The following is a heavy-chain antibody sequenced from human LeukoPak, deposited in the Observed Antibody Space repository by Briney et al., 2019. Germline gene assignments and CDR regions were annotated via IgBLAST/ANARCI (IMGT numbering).Heavy chain of an antibody. V-gene: IGHV5-51*01. J-gene: IGHJ4*02. D-gene: IGHD4-17*01. Sequence: GESLQISFKGSGYSFTSYWIGWVRPMPGKGLEWMGIIYPGDSDTRYSPSFQGQVTISADKSISTAYLQRSSLKASDTAMYYCARLPRDGDVDYFDYWGQGTLVTVSS. CDR1: GYSFTSYW. CDR3: ARLPRDGDVDYFDY. CDR2: IYPGDSDT.